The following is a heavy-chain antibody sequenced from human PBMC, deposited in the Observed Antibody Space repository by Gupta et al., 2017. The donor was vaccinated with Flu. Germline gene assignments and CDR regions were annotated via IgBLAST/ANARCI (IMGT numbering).Heavy chain of an antibody. CDR3: ARLLAPFDVPAATLNWFDP. D-gene: IGHD2-2*01. V-gene: IGHV4-34*01. CDR2: INHSGST. J-gene: IGHJ5*02. CDR1: GGSFSGYY. Sequence: QVQLQQWGAGLLKPSETLSLTCAVYGGSFSGYYWSWIRQPPGKGLEWIGEINHSGSTNYNPSLKSRVTISVDTSKNQFSLKLSSVTAADTAVYYCARLLAPFDVPAATLNWFDPWGQGTLVTVSS.